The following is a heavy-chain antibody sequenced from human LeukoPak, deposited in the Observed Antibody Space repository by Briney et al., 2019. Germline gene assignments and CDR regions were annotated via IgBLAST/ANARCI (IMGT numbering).Heavy chain of an antibody. CDR2: INPNSGGT. CDR1: GYTFTGYY. Sequence: ASVKVSCKASGYTFTGYYMHWVRQAPGQGLEWMGWINPNSGGTNYAQKFQGRVTMTRDTSISTAYMELSSLRSEDTAVYYCARARAGAFDIWGQGTMVTVSS. D-gene: IGHD6-19*01. CDR3: ARARAGAFDI. V-gene: IGHV1-2*02. J-gene: IGHJ3*02.